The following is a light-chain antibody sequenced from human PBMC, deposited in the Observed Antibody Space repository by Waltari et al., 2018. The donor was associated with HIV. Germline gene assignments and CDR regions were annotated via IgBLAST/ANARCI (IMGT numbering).Light chain of an antibody. Sequence: QSALTQPASVSGNPGQSVPITCTGTDIDIGNYNLPSWFQQHPGKAPKLLIYDVSKRPSGVSSRFSGSKSCYFASLTISGLLTEDESSYYCLTYVSKTSTWQFGGGTYLTV. V-gene: IGLV2-23*02. J-gene: IGLJ3*02. CDR2: DVS. CDR3: LTYVSKTSTWQ. CDR1: DIDIGNYNL.